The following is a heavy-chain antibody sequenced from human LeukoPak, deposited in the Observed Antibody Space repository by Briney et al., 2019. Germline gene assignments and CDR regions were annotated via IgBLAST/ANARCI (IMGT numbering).Heavy chain of an antibody. CDR3: AKDYYDILTGLLS. Sequence: PGGSLRLSCAASGFTFSSYGMHWVRQAPGKGLEWVAFIRYDGSNKYYADSVKGRFTISGDNSKNTLYLQMNSLRAEDTAVYYCAKDYYDILTGLLSWGQGTLVTVSS. J-gene: IGHJ5*02. V-gene: IGHV3-30*02. CDR2: IRYDGSNK. CDR1: GFTFSSYG. D-gene: IGHD3-9*01.